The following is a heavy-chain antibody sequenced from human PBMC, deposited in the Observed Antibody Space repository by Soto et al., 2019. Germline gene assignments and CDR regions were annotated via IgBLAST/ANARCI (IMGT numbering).Heavy chain of an antibody. CDR3: ASSDYGDYRRGWFDP. D-gene: IGHD4-17*01. CDR2: IYHSGST. CDR1: GGSISSGGYS. J-gene: IGHJ5*02. V-gene: IGHV4-30-2*01. Sequence: KASETLSLTCAVSGGSISSGGYSWSWIRQPPGKGLEWIGYIYHSGSTYYNPSLKSRVTISVDRSKNQFSLKLSSVTAADTAVYYCASSDYGDYRRGWFDPWGQGTVVTVCS.